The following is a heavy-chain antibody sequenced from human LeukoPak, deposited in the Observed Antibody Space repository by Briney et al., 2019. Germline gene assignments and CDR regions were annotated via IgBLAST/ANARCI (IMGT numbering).Heavy chain of an antibody. Sequence: GGSLRLSRAASGFTFSSYGMHWVRQAPGKGLEWVAVISYDGSNKYYADSVKGRFTISRDNSKNTLYLQMNSLRAEDTAVYYCAKGYYGSGVDYFDYWGQGTLVTVSS. CDR2: ISYDGSNK. CDR1: GFTFSSYG. J-gene: IGHJ4*02. D-gene: IGHD3-10*01. V-gene: IGHV3-30*18. CDR3: AKGYYGSGVDYFDY.